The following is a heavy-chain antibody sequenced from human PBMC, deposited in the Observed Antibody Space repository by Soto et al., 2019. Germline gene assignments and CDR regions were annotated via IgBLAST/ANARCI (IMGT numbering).Heavy chain of an antibody. J-gene: IGHJ6*03. CDR2: ISSSSSTI. CDR3: ARGGEIGYCSGGSCYSELLGYMDV. D-gene: IGHD2-15*01. Sequence: GGSLRLSCAASGFTFSSYSMNWVRQAPGKGLEWVSYISSSSSTIYYADSVKGRFTISRDNAKNSLYLQMNSLRAEDTAVYYCARGGEIGYCSGGSCYSELLGYMDVWGKGTTVTVSS. CDR1: GFTFSSYS. V-gene: IGHV3-48*01.